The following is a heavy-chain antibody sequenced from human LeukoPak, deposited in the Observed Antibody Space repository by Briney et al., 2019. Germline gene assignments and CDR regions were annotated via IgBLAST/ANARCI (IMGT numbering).Heavy chain of an antibody. D-gene: IGHD3-22*01. CDR1: GFTFSYYA. CDR3: AKIRSSGYYGEFDY. CDR2: ISGSGGST. Sequence: GGSLRLSCAASGFTFSYYAMSWVRQAPGKGLEWVSTISGSGGSTYYADSVKGRFTISRDNSKNTLYLQMNSLRAEDTALYYCAKIRSSGYYGEFDYWGQGTLVTVSS. V-gene: IGHV3-23*01. J-gene: IGHJ4*02.